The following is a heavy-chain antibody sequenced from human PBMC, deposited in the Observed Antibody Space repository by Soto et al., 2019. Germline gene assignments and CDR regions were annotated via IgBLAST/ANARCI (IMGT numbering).Heavy chain of an antibody. V-gene: IGHV1-2*02. D-gene: IGHD1-1*01. Sequence: ASVKVSCKASGYTFTDYYLHWVRQSPGQGLEWMGWIHPNSGVTKFPQKFQGRVIMTRATSITTAYMELTRLTSDDTAMYYCARAGLRTLELATTYWGQGNLGTVSS. CDR1: GYTFTDYY. CDR3: ARAGLRTLELATTY. CDR2: IHPNSGVT. J-gene: IGHJ4*02.